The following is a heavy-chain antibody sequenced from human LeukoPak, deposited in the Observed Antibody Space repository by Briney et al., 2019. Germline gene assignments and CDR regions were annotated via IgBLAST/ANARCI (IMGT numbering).Heavy chain of an antibody. D-gene: IGHD3-16*02. J-gene: IGHJ4*02. CDR1: GFTFSSYA. CDR2: ISGSGGST. Sequence: PGGSLRLSCAASGFTFSSYAMSWVRQAPGKGLEGVSAISGSGGSTYYADYVKGRFTVSRDNSKNTLNLQLNSLRAEDTAVYYCAKDAIGQYRPYYFDCWGQGTLVTVSS. CDR3: AKDAIGQYRPYYFDC. V-gene: IGHV3-23*01.